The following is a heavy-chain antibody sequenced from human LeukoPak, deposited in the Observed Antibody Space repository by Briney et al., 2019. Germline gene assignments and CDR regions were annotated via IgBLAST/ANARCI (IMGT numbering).Heavy chain of an antibody. CDR1: GFTVSSNY. D-gene: IGHD1-26*01. CDR2: IYSGGST. J-gene: IGHJ4*02. Sequence: SGGSLRLSCAASGFTVSSNYMSWVRQAPGKGLEWVSVIYSGGSTYYADSVKGRFTISRDNSKNTLYLQMNSLRAEDTAVYYCAKDLTVGAPEGYWGQGTLVTVSS. CDR3: AKDLTVGAPEGY. V-gene: IGHV3-53*05.